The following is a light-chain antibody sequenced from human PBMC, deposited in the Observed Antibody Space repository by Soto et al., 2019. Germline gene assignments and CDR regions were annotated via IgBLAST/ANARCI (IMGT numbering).Light chain of an antibody. CDR1: RTDVGGYNF. CDR3: CSYVSSKTYV. J-gene: IGLJ1*01. V-gene: IGLV2-14*01. Sequence: QSVLTQPASVSGSPGQSITISCTGTRTDVGGYNFVSWYQQHPGKAPKLIIYEVSNRPSGVSNRFSGSKSDNTASLTISGLHAEDEADYYCCSYVSSKTYVFGTGTKLTVL. CDR2: EVS.